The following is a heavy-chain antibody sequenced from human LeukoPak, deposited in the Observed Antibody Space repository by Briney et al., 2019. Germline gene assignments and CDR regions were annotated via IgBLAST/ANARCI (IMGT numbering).Heavy chain of an antibody. J-gene: IGHJ6*03. V-gene: IGHV3-66*02. CDR2: IYSGGST. D-gene: IGHD6-13*01. CDR1: GFTVCSNY. CDR3: AREPLAAASDYYYYMDV. Sequence: GGSLRLSCAASGFTVCSNYMSWVRQAPGKGLEWVSVIYSGGSTYYADSVKGRFTISRDNSKNTLYLQMNSLRAEDTAVYYCAREPLAAASDYYYYMDVWGKGTTVTVSS.